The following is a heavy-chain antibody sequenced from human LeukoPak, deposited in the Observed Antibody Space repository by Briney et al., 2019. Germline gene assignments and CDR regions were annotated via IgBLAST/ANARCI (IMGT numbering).Heavy chain of an antibody. CDR1: GFTFSDHY. J-gene: IGHJ4*02. V-gene: IGHV3-11*05. Sequence: PGGSLRLSCAASGFTFSDHYVSWIRQAPGKGLEWVSYISSSSSYTTYADSVKGRFTISRDNAKNSLFLQMNSLRAEDTAVYYCARGTAGDYWGQGTLVTVSS. CDR3: ARGTAGDY. CDR2: ISSSSSYT.